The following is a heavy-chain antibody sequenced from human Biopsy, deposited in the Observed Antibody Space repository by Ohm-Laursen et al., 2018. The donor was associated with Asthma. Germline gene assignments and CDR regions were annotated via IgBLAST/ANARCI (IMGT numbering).Heavy chain of an antibody. CDR2: LFHHGTH. CDR1: GDSINSGGYS. Sequence: TLSLTCAVSGDSINSGGYSWNWIRQPPRKGLEWVVYLFHHGTHHHNPSLKSPVTISVDRSKRQFSLKVNSVTAADTAVYYCARMNTMIQAANYYSYAMDVWGQGTTVTVSS. V-gene: IGHV4-30-2*01. D-gene: IGHD3-22*01. J-gene: IGHJ6*02. CDR3: ARMNTMIQAANYYSYAMDV.